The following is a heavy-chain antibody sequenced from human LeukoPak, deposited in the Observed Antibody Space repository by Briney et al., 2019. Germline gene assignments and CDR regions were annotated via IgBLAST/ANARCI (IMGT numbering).Heavy chain of an antibody. CDR3: AEPYCDITPPGRDHCGANV. Sequence: GGSLRLSCAASGIRFSEYGMHWIRQAPGKGLEWVATISYDGSNQDYVDSVRGRFTISRDNSKNTLYLQMNSLRAEDTALYYCAEPYCDITPPGRDHCGANVWGQGTTVTVSS. CDR1: GIRFSEYG. J-gene: IGHJ6*02. V-gene: IGHV3-30*18. D-gene: IGHD2/OR15-2a*01. CDR2: ISYDGSNQ.